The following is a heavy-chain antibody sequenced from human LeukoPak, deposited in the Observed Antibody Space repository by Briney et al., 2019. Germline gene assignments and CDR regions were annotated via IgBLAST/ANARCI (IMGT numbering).Heavy chain of an antibody. Sequence: ASVKVSCKASGYTFTSYAMHWVRQAPGQRLEWMGWINAGNGNTKYSQKLQGRVTMTTDTSTSTAYMELRSLRSDDTAVYYCARKEWELANDYWGQGTLVTVSS. CDR2: INAGNGNT. V-gene: IGHV1-3*01. CDR1: GYTFTSYA. CDR3: ARKEWELANDY. J-gene: IGHJ4*02. D-gene: IGHD1-26*01.